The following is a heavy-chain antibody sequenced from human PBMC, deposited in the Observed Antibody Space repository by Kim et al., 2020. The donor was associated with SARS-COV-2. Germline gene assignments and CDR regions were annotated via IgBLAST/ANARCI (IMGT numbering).Heavy chain of an antibody. CDR2: INSDGSTI. D-gene: IGHD6-19*01. J-gene: IGHJ4*02. V-gene: IGHV3-74*01. Sequence: GGSLRLSCAASGFTSSSHWMHWVRQAPGKGLVWVSRINSDGSTISYADSVKGRFTISRDNAKNTLYLQMNSLRAEDTAVYYCARRQFTSGWYYFDYWGQGTLVTVSS. CDR1: GFTSSSHW. CDR3: ARRQFTSGWYYFDY.